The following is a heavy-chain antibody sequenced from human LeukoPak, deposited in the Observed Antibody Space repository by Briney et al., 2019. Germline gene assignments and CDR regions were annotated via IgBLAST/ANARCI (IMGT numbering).Heavy chain of an antibody. CDR3: AKASGYDVFGYFDY. CDR1: GFTFDDYA. CDR2: ISWDGGST. V-gene: IGHV3-43D*03. D-gene: IGHD5-12*01. Sequence: PGGSLRLSCAASGFTFDDYAMHWVRQAPGKGLEWVSLISWDGGSTYYADSVKGRFTISRDNSKNSLYLQMNSLRAEDTALYYCAKASGYDVFGYFDYWGQGTLVTVSS. J-gene: IGHJ4*02.